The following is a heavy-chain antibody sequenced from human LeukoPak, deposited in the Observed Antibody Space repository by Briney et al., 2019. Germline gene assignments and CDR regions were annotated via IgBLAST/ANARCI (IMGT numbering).Heavy chain of an antibody. D-gene: IGHD4-17*01. CDR3: ARQQTTVTPLSYYYYYMDV. CDR1: GFTFSSYG. Sequence: PGGSLRLSCAASGFTFSSYGMHWVRQAPGKRLEWVAVISYDGSNKYYADSVKGRFTISRDNSKNTLYLQMNSLRAEDTAVYYCARQQTTVTPLSYYYYYMDVWGKGTTVTVSS. V-gene: IGHV3-30*03. J-gene: IGHJ6*03. CDR2: ISYDGSNK.